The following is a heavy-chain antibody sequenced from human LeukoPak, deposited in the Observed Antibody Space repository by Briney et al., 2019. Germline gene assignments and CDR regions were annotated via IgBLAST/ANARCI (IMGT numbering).Heavy chain of an antibody. V-gene: IGHV3-30-3*01. CDR3: ARGLTGGWAAVFDY. CDR1: GFTFSSYA. CDR2: ISYDGSNK. Sequence: PGRSLRPSCAASGFTFSSYAMHWVRQAPGKGLEWVAVISYDGSNKYYADSVKGRFTISRDNSKNTLYLQMNSLRAEDTAVYYCARGLTGGWAAVFDYWGQGTLVTVSS. D-gene: IGHD1-26*01. J-gene: IGHJ4*02.